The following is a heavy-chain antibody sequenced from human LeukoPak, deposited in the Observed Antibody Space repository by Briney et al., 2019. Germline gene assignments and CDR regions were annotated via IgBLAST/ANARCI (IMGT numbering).Heavy chain of an antibody. D-gene: IGHD3-10*01. Sequence: SVKVSCKASGGTFSSYAISWVRQAPGQGLEWMGGIIPIFGTANYAQKFQGRVTITTDEYTSTAYMELSSLRSEDTAVYYCASGGMVRGLGYYMDVWGKGTTVTVSS. CDR3: ASGGMVRGLGYYMDV. CDR2: IIPIFGTA. V-gene: IGHV1-69*05. CDR1: GGTFSSYA. J-gene: IGHJ6*03.